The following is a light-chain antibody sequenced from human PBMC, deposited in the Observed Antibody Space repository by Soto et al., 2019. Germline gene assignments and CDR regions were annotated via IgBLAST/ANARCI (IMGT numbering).Light chain of an antibody. CDR2: TTS. CDR1: QDINNW. J-gene: IGKJ4*01. Sequence: DIQMTQSPSSVSASVGDRVTITCRASQDINNWLAWYQQKPGKAPKLLIYTTSNLQSGVPSRFGGSGSGTDFTLTISSLQPEDFATYYCQQANSFPLTFGGGTKVEIK. V-gene: IGKV1D-12*01. CDR3: QQANSFPLT.